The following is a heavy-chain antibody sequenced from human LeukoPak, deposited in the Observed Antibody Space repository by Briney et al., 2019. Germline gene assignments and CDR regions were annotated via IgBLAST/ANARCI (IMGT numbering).Heavy chain of an antibody. Sequence: SETLSLTCTVSGGSFSSYYWSWIRQPPGKGLEYIGHIYYSGSTNYNPSLKSRVTISVDTSKNQFSLKLSSVTAADTAVYYCARGPPDSSGYFRAFDIWGQGTMVTVSP. CDR3: ARGPPDSSGYFRAFDI. CDR2: IYYSGST. D-gene: IGHD3-22*01. J-gene: IGHJ3*02. CDR1: GGSFSSYY. V-gene: IGHV4-59*01.